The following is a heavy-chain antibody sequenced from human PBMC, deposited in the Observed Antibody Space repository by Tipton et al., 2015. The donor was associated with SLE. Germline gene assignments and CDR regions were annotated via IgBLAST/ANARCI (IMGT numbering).Heavy chain of an antibody. V-gene: IGHV4-59*01. J-gene: IGHJ4*02. CDR1: GGSISRYY. CDR3: ARDYGDYFDY. CDR2: IFYSGST. D-gene: IGHD4-17*01. Sequence: TPSLTCTVSGGSISRYYWNWIRQPPGKGLEWIGYIFYSGSTNYSPSLRSRVTISVDTSKNQFSLKLTSVTAADTAVYYCARDYGDYFDYWGQGTLVAVSS.